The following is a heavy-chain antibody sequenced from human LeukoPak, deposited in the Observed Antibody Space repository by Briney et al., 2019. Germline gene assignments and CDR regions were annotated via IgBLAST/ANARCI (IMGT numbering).Heavy chain of an antibody. CDR3: ARQNDHYCGSGSLSPPMGY. CDR2: ISSSGSTI. CDR1: GFTFSSYE. J-gene: IGHJ4*02. D-gene: IGHD3-10*01. V-gene: IGHV3-48*03. Sequence: GGSLRLSCAASGFTFSSYEMNWVRQAPGKGLEWVSYISSSGSTIYYADSVKGRFTISRDNAKNSLYLQMNSLRAEDTAVYYCARQNDHYCGSGSLSPPMGYWGQGTLVTVSS.